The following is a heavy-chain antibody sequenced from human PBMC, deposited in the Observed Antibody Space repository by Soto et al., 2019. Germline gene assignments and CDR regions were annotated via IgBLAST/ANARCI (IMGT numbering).Heavy chain of an antibody. V-gene: IGHV4-59*01. Sequence: SETLSLTCTVSGDSISTFYWGWMRQSPGKELEWIGYVYYTGSTNYNPSLKSRATISVDTSKSQVSLTLTSMTAADAALYYCARSPNYYYYGFDVWGQGTAVTVSS. CDR3: ARSPNYYYYGFDV. J-gene: IGHJ6*02. D-gene: IGHD3-10*01. CDR2: VYYTGST. CDR1: GDSISTFY.